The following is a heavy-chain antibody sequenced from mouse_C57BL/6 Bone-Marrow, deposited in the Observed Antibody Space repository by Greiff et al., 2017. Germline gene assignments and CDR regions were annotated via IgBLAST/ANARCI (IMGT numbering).Heavy chain of an antibody. J-gene: IGHJ1*03. CDR2: ILPGSGST. CDR3: ARYPLCDYGSSLYWYFDV. D-gene: IGHD1-1*01. CDR1: GYTFTGYW. V-gene: IGHV1-9*01. Sequence: QVQLKESGAELMKPGASVKLSCKATGYTFTGYWIEWVKQRPGHGLEWIGEILPGSGSTNYNEKFKGKATFTADTSSNTAYMQLSSLTTEDSAIYYGARYPLCDYGSSLYWYFDVWGTGTTVTVSS.